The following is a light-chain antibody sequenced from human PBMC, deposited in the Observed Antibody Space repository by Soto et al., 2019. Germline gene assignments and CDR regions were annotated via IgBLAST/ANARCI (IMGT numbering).Light chain of an antibody. Sequence: VLTQSPDTLSFSPGESATLSCRASQSVTSTYLAWYHQKPGQGPRLLIYDASTRAAGIPARFSGSGSGTEFTLTITSLQSDDFAVYYCQQYHNWPPITFGQGTRLEI. CDR1: QSVTSTY. CDR3: QQYHNWPPIT. V-gene: IGKV3-15*01. CDR2: DAS. J-gene: IGKJ5*01.